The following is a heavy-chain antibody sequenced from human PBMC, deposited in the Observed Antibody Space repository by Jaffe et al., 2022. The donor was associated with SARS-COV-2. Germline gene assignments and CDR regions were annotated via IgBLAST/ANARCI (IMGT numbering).Heavy chain of an antibody. D-gene: IGHD6-6*01. CDR2: IYYSGST. V-gene: IGHV4-59*01. CDR1: GGSISSYY. Sequence: QVQLQESGPGLVKPSETLSLTCTVSGGSISSYYWSWIRQPPGKGLEWIGYIYYSGSTNYNPSLKSRVTISVDTSKNQFSLKLSSVTAADTAVYYCARDNVQQLDGGWFDPWGQGTLVTVSS. J-gene: IGHJ5*02. CDR3: ARDNVQQLDGGWFDP.